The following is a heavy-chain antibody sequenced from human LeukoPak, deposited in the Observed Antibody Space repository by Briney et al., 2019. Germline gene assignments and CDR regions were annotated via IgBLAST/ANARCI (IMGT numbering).Heavy chain of an antibody. Sequence: PSETLSLTCAVFGGSFSGHYWSWIRQSPGKGLEWIGEVDHRGSTTYNPSLEGRITISADTSKNQFSLKLTSVTAADTAVYYCARGWVDYDSSGYVYYYGMDVWGQGTTVTVSS. D-gene: IGHD3-22*01. CDR1: GGSFSGHY. CDR2: VDHRGST. J-gene: IGHJ6*02. V-gene: IGHV4-34*01. CDR3: ARGWVDYDSSGYVYYYGMDV.